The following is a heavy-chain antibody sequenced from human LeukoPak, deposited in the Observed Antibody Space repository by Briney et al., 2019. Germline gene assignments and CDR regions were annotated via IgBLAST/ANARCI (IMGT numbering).Heavy chain of an antibody. CDR2: IYYSGST. CDR3: ARRELLRRGAFDI. D-gene: IGHD1-26*01. CDR1: GGSISSSSYY. V-gene: IGHV4-39*01. Sequence: SETLSLTCTVSGGSISSSSYYWGWIRQPPGKGLEWIGSIYYSGSTYYNPSLKSRVTISVDTSKNQFSLKLSSVTAADTAVYYCARRELLRRGAFDIWGQGTMLTVSS. J-gene: IGHJ3*02.